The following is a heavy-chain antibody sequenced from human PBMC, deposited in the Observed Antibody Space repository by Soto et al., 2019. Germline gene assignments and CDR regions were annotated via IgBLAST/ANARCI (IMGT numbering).Heavy chain of an antibody. CDR2: IIPLFGTA. Sequence: QVQLVQSGADVKKPGSSVKVSCQASGVTFSSETLGWVRQAPGQGLEWVGGIIPLFGTASYAQKFQGRVTITADESTSTVYMELRSLRSDDTAVYFCATELGENPASPFDAGGQGTLVTVSS. CDR3: ATELGENPASPFDA. CDR1: GVTFSSET. V-gene: IGHV1-69*01. J-gene: IGHJ4*02. D-gene: IGHD3-10*01.